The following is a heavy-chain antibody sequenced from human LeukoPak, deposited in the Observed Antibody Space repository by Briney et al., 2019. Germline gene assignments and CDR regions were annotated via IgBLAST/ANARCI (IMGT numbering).Heavy chain of an antibody. Sequence: GRSLRLSCTASGFTFGDYAMSWFRQAPGKGLEWVGFIRSKAYGGTIEYAASVKGRFTISRYDSKSIAYLQMNSLKTEDTAVYYCTRVEDIVVVVAAAFDYWGQGTLVTVSS. D-gene: IGHD2-15*01. CDR2: IRSKAYGGTI. CDR1: GFTFGDYA. V-gene: IGHV3-49*03. J-gene: IGHJ4*02. CDR3: TRVEDIVVVVAAAFDY.